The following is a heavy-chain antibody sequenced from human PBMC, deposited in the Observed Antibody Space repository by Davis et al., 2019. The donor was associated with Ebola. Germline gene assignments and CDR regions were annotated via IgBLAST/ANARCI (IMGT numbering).Heavy chain of an antibody. J-gene: IGHJ6*02. CDR2: MNPNSGNT. Sequence: ASVKVSCKASGYTFTSYDINWVRQATGQGLEWMGWMNPNSGNTGYAQKFQGRITMTRNTSISTAYMELSSLRSEDTAVYYCARDRWVAAMAIYGMDVWGQGTTVTVSS. V-gene: IGHV1-8*01. CDR1: GYTFTSYD. D-gene: IGHD5-18*01. CDR3: ARDRWVAAMAIYGMDV.